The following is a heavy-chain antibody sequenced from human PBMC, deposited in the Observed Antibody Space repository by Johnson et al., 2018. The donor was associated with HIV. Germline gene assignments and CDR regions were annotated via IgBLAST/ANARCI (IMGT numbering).Heavy chain of an antibody. D-gene: IGHD5-24*01. CDR2: IFSGGST. Sequence: VQLVESGGGLVQPGRSLRLSCAASGFTFSSYAMHWVRQAPGKGLEWVSVIFSGGSTYYADSVKGRFTISRDNSKNTLYLQMNSLRAEDTAVYYCARACRDGYTCDVFDIWGQGTMVTVSS. V-gene: IGHV3-66*01. CDR1: GFTFSSYA. J-gene: IGHJ3*02. CDR3: ARACRDGYTCDVFDI.